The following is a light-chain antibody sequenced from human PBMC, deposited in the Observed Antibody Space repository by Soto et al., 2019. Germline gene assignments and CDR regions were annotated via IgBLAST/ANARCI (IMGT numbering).Light chain of an antibody. J-gene: IGKJ1*01. CDR1: QSVSSSY. Sequence: ENVLTKSPGALSLSQGERATLSCRASQSVSSSYLAWYHQKPGQAPRLLIYGASTRATGIPVRFSGSGSGTDFTLTITRLEPEDFAVYYCHQYGISPGTFGQGTKVDIK. CDR2: GAS. CDR3: HQYGISPGT. V-gene: IGKV3-20*01.